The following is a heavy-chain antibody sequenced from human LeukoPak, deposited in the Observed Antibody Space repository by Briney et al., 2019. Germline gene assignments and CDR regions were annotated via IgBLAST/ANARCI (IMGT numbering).Heavy chain of an antibody. V-gene: IGHV1-8*01. CDR1: GYTFSNYD. CDR3: ARGRGIAVAGTLRY. J-gene: IGHJ4*02. CDR2: MNPNSGNT. D-gene: IGHD6-19*01. Sequence: ASVKVSCKASGYTFSNYDINWVRQATGQGLEWMGWMNPNSGNTGYAQKFQGRVTMTRNTSISTAYMELSSLRSEDTAVYYCARGRGIAVAGTLRYWGQGTLVTVSS.